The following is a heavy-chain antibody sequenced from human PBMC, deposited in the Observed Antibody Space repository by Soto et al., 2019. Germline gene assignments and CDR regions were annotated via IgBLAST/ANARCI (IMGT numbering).Heavy chain of an antibody. CDR1: GFSFSSSA. CDR3: AADVGGYICGLGKY. D-gene: IGHD5-12*01. Sequence: SVKLSCKASGFSFSSSAVHLVRQARGHRLEWIGWIVVGNSNTNYARGIQERVTITRDMSTSKAYMELSGLRSEDTVVYYCAADVGGYICGLGKYWGQGTLVTISS. CDR2: IVVGNSNT. J-gene: IGHJ4*02. V-gene: IGHV1-58*01.